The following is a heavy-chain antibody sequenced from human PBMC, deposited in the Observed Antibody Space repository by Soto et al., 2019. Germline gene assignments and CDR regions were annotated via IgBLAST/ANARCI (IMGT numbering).Heavy chain of an antibody. CDR1: GFTVSSNY. CDR2: IYSGGST. V-gene: IGHV3-66*01. J-gene: IGHJ6*03. Sequence: GSLRLSCAASGFTVSSNYMSWVRQAPGKGLEWVSVIYSGGSTYYADSVKGRFTISRDNSKNTLYLQMNSLRAEDTAVYYCACPFNYGDYGYYYYMDVWGKGTTVTVSS. D-gene: IGHD4-17*01. CDR3: ACPFNYGDYGYYYYMDV.